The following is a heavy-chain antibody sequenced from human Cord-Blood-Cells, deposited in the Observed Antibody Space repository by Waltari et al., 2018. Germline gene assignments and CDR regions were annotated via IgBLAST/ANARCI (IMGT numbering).Heavy chain of an antibody. CDR3: ARDPSYGDYVNDAFDI. CDR1: GYTFTSYG. CDR2: ISAYNGNT. Sequence: QVQLVQSGAGVKKPGASVKVSCKASGYTFTSYGISWVRQAPGQGLEWMGWISAYNGNTNHAQKLQGRVTMTTDTSTSTAYMELRSLRSDDTAVYYCARDPSYGDYVNDAFDIWGQGTMVTVSS. V-gene: IGHV1-18*01. J-gene: IGHJ3*02. D-gene: IGHD4-17*01.